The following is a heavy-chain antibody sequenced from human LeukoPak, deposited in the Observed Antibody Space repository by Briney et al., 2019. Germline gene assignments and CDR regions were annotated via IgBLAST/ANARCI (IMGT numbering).Heavy chain of an antibody. J-gene: IGHJ4*02. Sequence: SETLSLTCTVSGGSINYYYWSWIRQPPGKGLEWIGHVYYGGSTNYNPSLKSRVTISEDTSKNQFSLKLNSVTAADPAVYYCARFGSYFEYWGRGALVTVSS. CDR1: GGSINYYY. CDR3: ARFGSYFEY. V-gene: IGHV4-59*01. D-gene: IGHD3-10*01. CDR2: VYYGGST.